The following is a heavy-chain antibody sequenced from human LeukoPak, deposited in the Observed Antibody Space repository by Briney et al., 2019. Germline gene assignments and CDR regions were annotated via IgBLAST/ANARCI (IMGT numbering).Heavy chain of an antibody. Sequence: GRSLRLSCAASGFTFSSYAVHWVRQAPGKGLEWVAVISYDGSNKYYADSVKGRFTISRDNSKNTLYLQMNSLRAEDTAVYYCARDPLSSSWYGFDYWGQGTLVTVSS. J-gene: IGHJ4*02. CDR3: ARDPLSSSWYGFDY. CDR2: ISYDGSNK. V-gene: IGHV3-30*04. D-gene: IGHD6-13*01. CDR1: GFTFSSYA.